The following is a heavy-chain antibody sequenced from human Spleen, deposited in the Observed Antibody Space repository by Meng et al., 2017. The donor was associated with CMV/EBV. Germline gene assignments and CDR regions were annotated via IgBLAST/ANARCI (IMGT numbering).Heavy chain of an antibody. CDR3: ARERQGSGSYGEKTFDY. V-gene: IGHV4-34*01. CDR1: GGSFSGYY. J-gene: IGHJ4*02. D-gene: IGHD3-10*01. CDR2: INHSGST. Sequence: QVQLQQWGAGLLKPSETLSPTCAVYGGSFSGYYWSWIRQPPGKGLEWIGEINHSGSTNYNPSLKSRVTISVDTPKNQFSLKLSSVTAADTAVYYCARERQGSGSYGEKTFDYWGQGTLVTVSS.